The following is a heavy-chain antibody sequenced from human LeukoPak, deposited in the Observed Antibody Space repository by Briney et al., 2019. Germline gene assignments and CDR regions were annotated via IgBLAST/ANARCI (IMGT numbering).Heavy chain of an antibody. D-gene: IGHD6-19*01. Sequence: GGSPRLSCAASGFTFSSYAMHWVRQAPGKGLEYVSAISSNGGSTYYANSVKGRFTISRDNSKNTLYLQMGSLRAEDMAVYYCARGYSSGWYYDYWGQGTLVTVSS. J-gene: IGHJ4*02. CDR3: ARGYSSGWYYDY. CDR1: GFTFSSYA. CDR2: ISSNGGST. V-gene: IGHV3-64*01.